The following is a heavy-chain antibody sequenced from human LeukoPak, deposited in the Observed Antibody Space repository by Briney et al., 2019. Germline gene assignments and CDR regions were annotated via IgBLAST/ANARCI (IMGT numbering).Heavy chain of an antibody. CDR2: INHSGST. D-gene: IGHD2-15*01. CDR3: ARQGYCSGGSCYFYFQH. V-gene: IGHV4-34*01. J-gene: IGHJ1*01. Sequence: SETLSLTCAVYGGSFSGHYWSWIRQPPGKGLEWIGEINHSGSTNYNPSLESRVTISVDTSKNQFSLKLSSVTAADTAVYYCARQGYCSGGSCYFYFQHWGQGTLVTVSS. CDR1: GGSFSGHY.